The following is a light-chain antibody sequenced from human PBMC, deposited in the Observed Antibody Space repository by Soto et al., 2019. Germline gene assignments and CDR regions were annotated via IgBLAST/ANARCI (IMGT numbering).Light chain of an antibody. CDR1: QSVNSGY. Sequence: MVVMQGPGTLSRSPGGRATRWCRAFQSVNSGYLAWYQQKPGQAPRLLIYGSSTRATGIPDRFSGSGSETQYTLTISSLPSEDFAVSYCQRYNSWPQVTFGQGTPLEIK. CDR3: QRYNSWPQVT. CDR2: GSS. V-gene: IGKV3-15*01. J-gene: IGKJ5*01.